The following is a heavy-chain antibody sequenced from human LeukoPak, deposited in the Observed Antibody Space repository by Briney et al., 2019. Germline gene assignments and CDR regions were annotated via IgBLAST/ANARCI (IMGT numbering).Heavy chain of an antibody. V-gene: IGHV3-33*01. Sequence: QAGGSLRLSCAASGLTFNSYGMHWVRQAPGKGLEWVAVIWYDGSNKYYADSVKGRFTISRDNSKNTLYLQMNSLRAEDTAVYYCARVGLGFGELSNAFDIWGQGTMVTVSS. CDR2: IWYDGSNK. J-gene: IGHJ3*02. CDR1: GLTFNSYG. D-gene: IGHD3-10*01. CDR3: ARVGLGFGELSNAFDI.